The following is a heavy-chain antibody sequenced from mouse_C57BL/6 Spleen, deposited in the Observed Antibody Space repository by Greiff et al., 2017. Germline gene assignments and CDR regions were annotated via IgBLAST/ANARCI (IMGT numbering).Heavy chain of an antibody. V-gene: IGHV1-64*01. D-gene: IGHD1-1*01. Sequence: QVQLQQPGAELVKPGASVKLSCKASGYTFTSYWMHWVKQRPGQGLEWIGMIHPNSGSTNYNEKFKSKATLTVDKSSSTAYMQLSSLTSEDSAVYYCASYYYGSSYPGYAMDYWGQGTSVTVSS. CDR3: ASYYYGSSYPGYAMDY. J-gene: IGHJ4*01. CDR2: IHPNSGST. CDR1: GYTFTSYW.